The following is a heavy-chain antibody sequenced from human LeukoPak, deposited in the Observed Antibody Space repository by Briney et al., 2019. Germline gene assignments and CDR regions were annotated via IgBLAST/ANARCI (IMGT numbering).Heavy chain of an antibody. D-gene: IGHD6-19*01. V-gene: IGHV3-53*04. CDR1: GFIVSSNY. Sequence: GGSLRLSCASSGFIVSSNYMSWVRQAPGKGLEWVSVIYSGGRTYYADSVKGRFTISRHNSKYTLYLQMNSLRAEDTAVYYCARWYSSGWSHRGAFDIWGQGTMVTVSS. J-gene: IGHJ3*02. CDR3: ARWYSSGWSHRGAFDI. CDR2: IYSGGRT.